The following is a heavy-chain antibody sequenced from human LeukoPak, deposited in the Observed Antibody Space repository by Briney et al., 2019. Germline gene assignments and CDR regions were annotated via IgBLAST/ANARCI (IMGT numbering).Heavy chain of an antibody. J-gene: IGHJ4*02. CDR2: ISRNGAVT. CDR3: ARDQVLRC. Sequence: GGSLKLSCAASGLIFDDYTMHWVRQAPGKGLEWVSLISRNGAVTKYADSVRGRFTVSRDNSKNSLYLQMNSLRAEDTAVYYCARDQVLRCWGQGTLVTVSS. CDR1: GLIFDDYT. V-gene: IGHV3-43*01. D-gene: IGHD3-10*01.